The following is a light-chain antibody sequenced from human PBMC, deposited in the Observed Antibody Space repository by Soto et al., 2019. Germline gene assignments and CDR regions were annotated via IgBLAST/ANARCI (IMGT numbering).Light chain of an antibody. CDR3: QRFNRWPLS. CDR2: DTS. J-gene: IGKJ4*01. Sequence: EIVLTQSPAALSVSPGERATLSCWASQSVGSTLNWYQQKPGQAPRXLIYDTSIRATGIPARFSGSGSGTELTITIASLQSEDFGVYYCQRFNRWPLSFGGGTKVDIK. CDR1: QSVGST. V-gene: IGKV3-15*01.